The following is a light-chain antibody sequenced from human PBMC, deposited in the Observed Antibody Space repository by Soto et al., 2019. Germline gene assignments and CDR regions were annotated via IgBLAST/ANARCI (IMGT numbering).Light chain of an antibody. J-gene: IGLJ2*01. Sequence: QSGLTQTASVSGSPGQSITMSCTGSRSDVGGYNLVSWYQQHPGKAPKLLISDDNKRPSGVSDRFSGSKSDNTASLTISGLQAEDEGDYYCSSYAGRITLVFGGGTKLTVL. CDR3: SSYAGRITLV. CDR1: RSDVGGYNL. CDR2: DDN. V-gene: IGLV2-23*01.